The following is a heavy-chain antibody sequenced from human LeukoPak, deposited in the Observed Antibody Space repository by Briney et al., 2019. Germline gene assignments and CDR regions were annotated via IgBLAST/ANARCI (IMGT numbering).Heavy chain of an antibody. CDR2: ISGNGDNT. Sequence: SGGSLRLSCAASGFTFSNYAMSWVRQAPGKGLKWVSTISGNGDNTFYADSVKGRFTLSRDNSKNTLYLQMNSLRAEDTAVYYCATRDYDFWRNYERDGDYWGQGILVTVSS. J-gene: IGHJ4*02. D-gene: IGHD3-3*01. CDR1: GFTFSNYA. V-gene: IGHV3-23*01. CDR3: ATRDYDFWRNYERDGDY.